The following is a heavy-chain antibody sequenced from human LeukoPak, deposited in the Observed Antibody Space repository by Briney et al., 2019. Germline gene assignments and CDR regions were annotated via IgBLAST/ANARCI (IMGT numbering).Heavy chain of an antibody. V-gene: IGHV4-39*01. J-gene: IGHJ5*02. CDR3: ASSTRGSGSLVNWFDP. CDR2: MSYSGKI. Sequence: SETLSLTCTISGDSITKKNFFWGWIRQPPGRGLEWIVSMSYSGKIYYNPSLKSRVSISIDTSKNQFSLKLSSVTAADTAVYYCASSTRGSGSLVNWFDPWGQGTLVTVSS. CDR1: GDSITKKNFF. D-gene: IGHD3-10*01.